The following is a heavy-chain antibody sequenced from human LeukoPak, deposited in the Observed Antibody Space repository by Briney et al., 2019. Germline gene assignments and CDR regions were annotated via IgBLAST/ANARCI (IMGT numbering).Heavy chain of an antibody. CDR3: ARVSCSGGSCYIFDY. CDR1: GGSISSGDYY. Sequence: PSQTLSLTSTASGGSISSGDYYWRWIRQPPGKGLEWIGYIYHNGCAHYTPSLKSRVIISVDTSKNQFSLNLSSVTAADTAVYYCARVSCSGGSCYIFDYWGQGTLVTVSS. CDR2: IYHNGCA. D-gene: IGHD2-15*01. V-gene: IGHV4-30-4*01. J-gene: IGHJ4*02.